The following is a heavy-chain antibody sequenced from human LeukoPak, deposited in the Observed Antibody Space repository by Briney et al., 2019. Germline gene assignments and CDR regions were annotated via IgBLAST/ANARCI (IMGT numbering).Heavy chain of an antibody. CDR1: GFTFSSDW. D-gene: IGHD2/OR15-2a*01. CDR2: IKQDGSEK. CDR3: ARDVYGSFDY. Sequence: GGSLRLSCAASGFTFSSDWMSWVRQAPGKGLEWVANIKQDGSEKYYVDSVKGRFTISRDNAKNSLYLQMNSLRAEDTAVYYCARDVYGSFDYWGQGTLVTVSS. J-gene: IGHJ4*02. V-gene: IGHV3-7*01.